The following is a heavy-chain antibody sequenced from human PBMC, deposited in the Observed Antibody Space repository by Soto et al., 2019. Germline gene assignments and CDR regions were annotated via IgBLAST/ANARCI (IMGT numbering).Heavy chain of an antibody. CDR2: ISGSGSST. CDR1: GFTFSSYA. V-gene: IGHV3-23*01. J-gene: IGHJ6*02. Sequence: GGSLRLSCAASGFTFSSYAMSWVRQAPGQGLEWVSAISGSGSSTYYADSVKGRFTISRDNSKNTLYLQMNSLRAEDTAVYYCARAYYDFWSGYYTLAGMDVWGQGTTVTVSS. D-gene: IGHD3-3*01. CDR3: ARAYYDFWSGYYTLAGMDV.